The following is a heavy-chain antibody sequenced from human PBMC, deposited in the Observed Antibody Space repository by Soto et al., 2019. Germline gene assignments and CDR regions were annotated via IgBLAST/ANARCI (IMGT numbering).Heavy chain of an antibody. CDR2: IKNKNDGGTT. D-gene: IGHD3-10*01. J-gene: IGHJ4*01. V-gene: IGHV3-15*07. Sequence: EVELVESGGGLVKPGGSLTLSCAASGFSFKNAWMNWVRQAPGKGLEWVGRIKNKNDGGTTDYAAFVKGRLTISRDASENTLYLHMNGLKTDDTGVYFCAGLWFGEIYNDWGQGSLVTVSS. CDR3: AGLWFGEIYND. CDR1: GFSFKNAW.